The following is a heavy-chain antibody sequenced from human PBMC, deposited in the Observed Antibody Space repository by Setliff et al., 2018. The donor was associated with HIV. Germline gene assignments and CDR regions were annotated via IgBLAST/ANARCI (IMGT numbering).Heavy chain of an antibody. J-gene: IGHJ6*03. CDR1: GGSVSNYY. CDR2: INTSGST. D-gene: IGHD2-21*02. V-gene: IGHV4-4*07. CDR3: TRDLWGDDYYYNNMDV. Sequence: SETLSLTCTVSGGSVSNYYWTWIRQSAGKGLEWIGHINTSGSTKYNPSLRSRVTMSVDTSKNQFSLKVTSVTAADTAVYYCTRDLWGDDYYYNNMDVWGKGTTVTVSS.